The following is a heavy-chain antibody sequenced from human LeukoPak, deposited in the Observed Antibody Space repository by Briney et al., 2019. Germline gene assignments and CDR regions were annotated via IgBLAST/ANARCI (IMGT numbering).Heavy chain of an antibody. J-gene: IGHJ3*02. CDR1: GGSISSYY. V-gene: IGHV4-59*08. CDR2: IYYSGST. D-gene: IGHD3-22*01. Sequence: PSETLSLTCTVSGGSISSYYWSWIRQPPGKGLEWIGYIYYSGSTNYNPSLKSRVTISVDTSKNQFSLKLSSVTAADTAVYYCARGDSSGYFNDAFDIWGQGTMVTVSS. CDR3: ARGDSSGYFNDAFDI.